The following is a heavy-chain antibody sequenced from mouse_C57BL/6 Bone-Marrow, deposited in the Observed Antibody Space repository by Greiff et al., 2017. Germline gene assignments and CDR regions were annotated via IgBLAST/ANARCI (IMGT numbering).Heavy chain of an antibody. CDR3: ARSNWDTDY. Sequence: QVQLKQPGAELVKPGASVKLSCKASGYTFTSYWMHWVKQRPGPGLEWIGMIHPNSGSTNYNEKFKSKATLTVDKSSSTAYLQLSSLTSEDSAVYYCARSNWDTDYWGQGTTLTVSS. CDR2: IHPNSGST. V-gene: IGHV1-64*01. CDR1: GYTFTSYW. D-gene: IGHD4-1*01. J-gene: IGHJ2*01.